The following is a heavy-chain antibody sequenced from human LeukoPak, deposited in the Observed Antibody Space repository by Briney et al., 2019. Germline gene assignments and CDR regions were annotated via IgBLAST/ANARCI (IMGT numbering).Heavy chain of an antibody. D-gene: IGHD6-13*01. CDR3: ARVYYSSSYDYWYFDL. Sequence: SETLSLTCTVSGGSISSYYWSWIRQPPGKGLEWIGYIYYSETANYNPSLKSRVTISVDTSKNQFSLKLTSVTAADTAVYYCARVYYSSSYDYWYFDLWGRGTLVTVSS. CDR2: IYYSETA. V-gene: IGHV4-59*01. CDR1: GGSISSYY. J-gene: IGHJ2*01.